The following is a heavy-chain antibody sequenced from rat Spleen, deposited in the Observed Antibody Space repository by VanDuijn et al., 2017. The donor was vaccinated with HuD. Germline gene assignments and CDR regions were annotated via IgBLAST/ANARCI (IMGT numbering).Heavy chain of an antibody. Sequence: EVQLVESGGGLVQPGRSLKLSCVASAFTFNNYWMTWIRQAPGKGLEWVASITNTGGSTYYPDSVKGRFTISRDDAKSTLYLQMDSLRSEDTASYYCARHGYTRYYFDYWGQGVMVTVSS. V-gene: IGHV5-31*01. D-gene: IGHD1-9*01. CDR3: ARHGYTRYYFDY. J-gene: IGHJ2*01. CDR2: ITNTGGST. CDR1: AFTFNNYW.